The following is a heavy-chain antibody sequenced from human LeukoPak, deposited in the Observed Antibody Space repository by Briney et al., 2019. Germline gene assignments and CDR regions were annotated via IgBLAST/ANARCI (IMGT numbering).Heavy chain of an antibody. J-gene: IGHJ5*02. Sequence: NPSETLSLTCTVSGGSISTSNYYWGWIRQPPGKGLEWIGNIFYSGSTYYSPSLRSRVTISLDTSRNQFSLKLNSVTAADTAVYYCARSGLGSGIWFDPWGQGTQVTVSS. CDR2: IFYSGST. D-gene: IGHD3-10*01. V-gene: IGHV4-39*07. CDR1: GGSISTSNYY. CDR3: ARSGLGSGIWFDP.